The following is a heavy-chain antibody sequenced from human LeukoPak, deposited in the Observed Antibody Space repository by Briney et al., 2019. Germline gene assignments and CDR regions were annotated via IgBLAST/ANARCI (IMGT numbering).Heavy chain of an antibody. CDR3: ASVGRGIAARRAFPSYYMDV. J-gene: IGHJ6*03. V-gene: IGHV1-8*01. CDR1: GYTFTSYD. Sequence: ASVKVSCKASGYTFTSYDINWVRQATGQGLEWMGWMNPNSGNTGYAQKSQGRVTMTRNTSISTAYMELSSLRSEDTAVYYCASVGRGIAARRAFPSYYMDVWGKGTTVTVSS. D-gene: IGHD6-6*01. CDR2: MNPNSGNT.